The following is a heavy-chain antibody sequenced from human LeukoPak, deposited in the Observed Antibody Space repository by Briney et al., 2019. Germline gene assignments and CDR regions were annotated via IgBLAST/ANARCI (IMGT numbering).Heavy chain of an antibody. CDR3: ARGGIAARVYYYYYMDV. CDR2: IIPILDIA. V-gene: IGHV1-69*04. D-gene: IGHD6-6*01. Sequence: SVKVSCKASGGTFGSYAISWVRQAPGQGLEWMGRIIPILDIANYAQKFQGRVTITADKSTSTAYMELSSLRSEDTAVYYCARGGIAARVYYYYYMDVWGKGTTVTVSS. CDR1: GGTFGSYA. J-gene: IGHJ6*03.